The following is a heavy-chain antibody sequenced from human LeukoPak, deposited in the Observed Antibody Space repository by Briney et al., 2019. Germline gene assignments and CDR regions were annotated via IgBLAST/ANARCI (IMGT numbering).Heavy chain of an antibody. CDR2: ISYDGSNK. V-gene: IGHV3-30*18. CDR1: GFTFSSYG. CDR3: ANIQGDSFDR. D-gene: IGHD2-21*01. J-gene: IGHJ4*02. Sequence: PGGSLRLSCAASGFTFSSYGMRWVRQAPGKGLEWVAVISYDGSNKYYADSVKGRFTISRDNSKNTLYLQMNSLRAEDTAVYYCANIQGDSFDRWGQGTLVTVSS.